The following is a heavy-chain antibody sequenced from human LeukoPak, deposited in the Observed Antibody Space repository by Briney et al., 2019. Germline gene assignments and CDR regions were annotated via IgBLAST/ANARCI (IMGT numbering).Heavy chain of an antibody. Sequence: ALVKVSCKASGYTFTSYGISWVRQAPGQGLEWMGWISAYNGNTNYAQKLQGRVTMTTDTSTSTAYMELRSLRSDDTAVYYCASDRKGGSSSWFDYWGQGTLVTVSS. V-gene: IGHV1-18*01. CDR1: GYTFTSYG. CDR3: ASDRKGGSSSWFDY. CDR2: ISAYNGNT. D-gene: IGHD6-13*01. J-gene: IGHJ4*02.